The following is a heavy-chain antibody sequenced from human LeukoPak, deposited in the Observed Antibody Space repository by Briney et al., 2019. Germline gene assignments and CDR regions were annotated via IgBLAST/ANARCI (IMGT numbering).Heavy chain of an antibody. CDR3: ARSIPYGTTWYGRSDY. J-gene: IGHJ4*02. V-gene: IGHV3-7*03. CDR1: GFPFSSYS. D-gene: IGHD6-13*01. CDR2: IKPDGTTK. Sequence: GGSLRLSCVASGFPFSSYSMTWVRQAPGKGLEWVANIKPDGTTKFYVDSVKGRFTISRDNALNSLYLQMNSLRAEDTAIYYCARSIPYGTTWYGRSDYWGQGTLVTVSS.